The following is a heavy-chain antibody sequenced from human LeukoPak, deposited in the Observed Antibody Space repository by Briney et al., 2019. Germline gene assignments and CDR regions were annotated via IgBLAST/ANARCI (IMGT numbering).Heavy chain of an antibody. CDR1: GFPFSSHG. Sequence: GGSLRLSCAGSGFPFSSHGMNWVRQAPGKGLEWVSGISPGGGPTYYADSVRGRFTISRDDSKNTLYLQMKNLRAEDTAVYYCAKTYSYGYLGPFDYWGQGALVTVSS. CDR3: AKTYSYGYLGPFDY. D-gene: IGHD5-18*01. J-gene: IGHJ4*02. V-gene: IGHV3-23*01. CDR2: ISPGGGPT.